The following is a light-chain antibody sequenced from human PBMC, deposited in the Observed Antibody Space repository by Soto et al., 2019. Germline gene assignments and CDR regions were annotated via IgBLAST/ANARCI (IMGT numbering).Light chain of an antibody. Sequence: EIVMTRSPATLSVSPGERATLSCRASQSVSSNLAWYQQKRGQAPRLLIYGASTRATGIPARFSGSGYGTEFTLTISSLQSEDFAVYYCQQYNNWPPRYTFGQGTKLEIK. CDR2: GAS. J-gene: IGKJ2*01. CDR3: QQYNNWPPRYT. CDR1: QSVSSN. V-gene: IGKV3-15*01.